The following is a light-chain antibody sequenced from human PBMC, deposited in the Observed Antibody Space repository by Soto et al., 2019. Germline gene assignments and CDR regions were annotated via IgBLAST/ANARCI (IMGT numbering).Light chain of an antibody. J-gene: IGKJ1*01. CDR3: HQYNSSWT. CDR2: KTS. CDR1: QSISSW. V-gene: IGKV1-5*03. Sequence: DTQMTQSPSTLSASVGDRVTITFRASQSISSWLAWYQQKPGKAPKLLIYKTSILENGVPSRFSGSGSGTEFTLSISSLQPDDFATYYCHQYNSSWTFGQGTKVDIK.